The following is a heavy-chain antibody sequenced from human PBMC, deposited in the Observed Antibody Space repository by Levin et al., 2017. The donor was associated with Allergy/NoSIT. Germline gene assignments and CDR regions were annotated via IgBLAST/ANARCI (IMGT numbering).Heavy chain of an antibody. CDR2: ISSRSTTI. D-gene: IGHD5-12*01. CDR1: GFTFSTYN. CDR3: ARDTQLLGHSGFDLDC. V-gene: IGHV3-48*02. J-gene: IGHJ4*02. Sequence: PGGSLRLSCAASGFTFSTYNMNWVRQAPGKGLEWISYISSRSTTIYYADSVRGRFTTSRDNAENSLFLQMDSLRDEDTAVYYCARDTQLLGHSGFDLDCWGQGTLVTVSS.